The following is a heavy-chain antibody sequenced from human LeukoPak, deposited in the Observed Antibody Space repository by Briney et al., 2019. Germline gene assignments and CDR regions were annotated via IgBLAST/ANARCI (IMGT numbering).Heavy chain of an antibody. J-gene: IGHJ4*02. V-gene: IGHV4-4*07. CDR2: IYISGTT. Sequence: PSETLSLTCTVSGTSISSYYWSWIRQPAGKGLEWIGRIYISGTTNYNPSLESRVTMSLDTSKNQCSLKLTSVTAVDTAVYYCARGSRWLDFWGRGTLITVSS. D-gene: IGHD6-19*01. CDR3: ARGSRWLDF. CDR1: GTSISSYY.